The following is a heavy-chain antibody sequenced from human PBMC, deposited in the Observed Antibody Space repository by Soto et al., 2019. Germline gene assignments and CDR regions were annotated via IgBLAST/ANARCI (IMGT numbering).Heavy chain of an antibody. V-gene: IGHV1-2*02. J-gene: IGHJ4*02. CDR3: ARPPGYTSDWYYFDL. Sequence: GSSVKGACKGSGYTISDYYMHWVRQAPGQGFEWMGRISPKSGGTNYAQKFQGRVTMTWDTSRNTAYMELSSLMSEDTAVYYCARPPGYTSDWYYFDLWGQGTLVTVSS. CDR2: ISPKSGGT. CDR1: GYTISDYY. D-gene: IGHD6-19*01.